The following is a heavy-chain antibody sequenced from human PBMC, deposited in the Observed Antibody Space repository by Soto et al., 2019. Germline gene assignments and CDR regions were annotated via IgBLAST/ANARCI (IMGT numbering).Heavy chain of an antibody. V-gene: IGHV1-46*01. CDR1: GYTFTSYY. CDR3: ARHYYYDSSGYYSPFDY. J-gene: IGHJ4*02. CDR2: INPSGGST. D-gene: IGHD3-22*01. Sequence: ASVKVSCKASGYTFTSYYMHWVRQAPGQGLEWMGIINPSGGSTSYAQKFQGRVTITADESTSTAYMELSSLRSEDTAVYYCARHYYYDSSGYYSPFDYWGQGTLVTVSS.